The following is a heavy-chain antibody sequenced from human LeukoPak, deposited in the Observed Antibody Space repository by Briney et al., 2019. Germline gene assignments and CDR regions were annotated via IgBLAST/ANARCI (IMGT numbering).Heavy chain of an antibody. CDR2: IIPIFGTA. D-gene: IGHD1-26*01. Sequence: SVKVSCKASGGTFSSYAISWVRQAPGQGLEWMGGIIPIFGTANYAQKFQGRVTITADESTSTAYMELSSLGSEDTAVYYCAKVQLGATHMDYYYYFGMDVWGQGTTVTVSS. CDR3: AKVQLGATHMDYYYYFGMDV. V-gene: IGHV1-69*13. J-gene: IGHJ6*02. CDR1: GGTFSSYA.